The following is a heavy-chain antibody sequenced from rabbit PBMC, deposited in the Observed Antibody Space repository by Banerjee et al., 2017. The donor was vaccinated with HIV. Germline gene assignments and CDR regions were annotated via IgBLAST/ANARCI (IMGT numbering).Heavy chain of an antibody. D-gene: IGHD4-2*01. V-gene: IGHV1S45*01. CDR1: GIDFSTYYY. J-gene: IGHJ4*01. CDR2: IYTSSGST. Sequence: QQQLEESGGGLVKPGGTLTLTCKASGIDFSTYYYMCWVRQAPGKGLELIACIYTSSGSTYYASWAKGRFTISKTSSTTVTLQMASLTAADTATYFCARDLTGSRTNLWGPGTLVTVS. CDR3: ARDLTGSRTNL.